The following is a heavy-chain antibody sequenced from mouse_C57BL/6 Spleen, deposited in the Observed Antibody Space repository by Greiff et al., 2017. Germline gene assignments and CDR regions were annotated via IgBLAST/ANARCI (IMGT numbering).Heavy chain of an antibody. V-gene: IGHV5-4*01. D-gene: IGHD1-1*01. CDR2: ISDDGSYT. CDR1: GFTFSSYA. J-gene: IGHJ1*03. CDR3: ARDHYGSSHWYFDV. Sequence: EVQGVESGGGLVKPGGSLKLSCAASGFTFSSYAMSWVRQTPEKRLEWVATISDDGSYTYYPDNVKGRFPISRDNAKNNLYLQMSHLKSEDTAMYYCARDHYGSSHWYFDVWGTGTTVTVSS.